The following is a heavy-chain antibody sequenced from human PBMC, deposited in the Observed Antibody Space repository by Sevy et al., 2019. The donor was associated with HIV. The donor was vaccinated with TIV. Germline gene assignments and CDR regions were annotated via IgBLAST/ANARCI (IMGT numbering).Heavy chain of an antibody. V-gene: IGHV3-23*01. CDR3: AREGCTKPHDY. CDR2: LSFGCGEI. D-gene: IGHD2-8*01. Sequence: GGSLRLSCAASGFTFSKYSMSWVRQPPGKGLEWVATLSFGCGEINYADSVKGRFSISRDNAKSSVYLQMNNLRPEDTAVYYCAREGCTKPHDYWGQGTLVTVSS. CDR1: GFTFSKYS. J-gene: IGHJ4*02.